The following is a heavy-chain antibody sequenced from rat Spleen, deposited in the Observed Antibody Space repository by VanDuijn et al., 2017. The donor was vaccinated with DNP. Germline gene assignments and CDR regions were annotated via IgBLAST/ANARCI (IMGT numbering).Heavy chain of an antibody. V-gene: IGHV5-27*01. D-gene: IGHD1-1*01. CDR2: ISSSGGST. CDR3: ARGVYYYSATYWYFDF. Sequence: EVQLVESGGDLVQPGRSLKLSCAASGFTFSDYYMAWVRQAPTKGLEWVAYISSSGGSTYYRDSVKGRFTISRDNAESTLYLQMNSLRSEATATYYCARGVYYYSATYWYFDFWGPGTMVTVSS. CDR1: GFTFSDYY. J-gene: IGHJ1*01.